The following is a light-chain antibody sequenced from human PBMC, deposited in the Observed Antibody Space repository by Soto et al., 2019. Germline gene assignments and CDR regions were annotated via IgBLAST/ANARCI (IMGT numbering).Light chain of an antibody. CDR1: SSDVGGYNY. CDR3: CSYAVSYVV. Sequence: QSALTQPRSVSGSPGQSVTISCTGTSSDVGGYNYVSWYQQHPGKAPKLMIFDVSKRPSGVPDRFSGFKSGNTASLTISGLQVEDESDYYCCSYAVSYVVFGGGTKLTVL. CDR2: DVS. V-gene: IGLV2-11*01. J-gene: IGLJ2*01.